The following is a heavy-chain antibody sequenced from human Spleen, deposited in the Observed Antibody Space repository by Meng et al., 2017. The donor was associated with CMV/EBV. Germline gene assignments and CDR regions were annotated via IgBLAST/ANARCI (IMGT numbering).Heavy chain of an antibody. D-gene: IGHD6-6*01. CDR3: ARDSAAARQFYYYGMDV. V-gene: IGHV3-13*01. Sequence: GGSLRLSCAASGFTFSSYDMHWVRQATGKGLEWVSAIGTAGDTYYPGSVKGRFTISRENAKNSLYLQMNSLRAGDTAVYYCARDSAAARQFYYYGMDVWGQGTTVTVSS. J-gene: IGHJ6*02. CDR1: GFTFSSYD. CDR2: IGTAGDT.